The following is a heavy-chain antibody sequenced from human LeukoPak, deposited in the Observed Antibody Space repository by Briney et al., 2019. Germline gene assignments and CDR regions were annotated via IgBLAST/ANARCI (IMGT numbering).Heavy chain of an antibody. D-gene: IGHD1-1*01. V-gene: IGHV3-48*01. CDR3: VRVKGTYFDF. J-gene: IGHJ4*02. CDR1: GFTFTNYG. CDR2: ISASGSNI. Sequence: GGSLRLSCIASGFTFTNYGMNWVRQAPGKGLEWVSYISASGSNIYYLDSVKGRFTVSRDNAMNSLFLQMDRPRAEDTAVYYCVRVKGTYFDFWGQGTLVTVSS.